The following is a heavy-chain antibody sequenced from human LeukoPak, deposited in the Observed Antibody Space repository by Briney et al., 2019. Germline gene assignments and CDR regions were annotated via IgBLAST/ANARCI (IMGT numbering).Heavy chain of an antibody. J-gene: IGHJ4*02. V-gene: IGHV3-74*01. CDR2: INSDGSST. Sequence: PGGSLRLSCVASGFTFTNAWMHWVRQAPGKGLVWVSRINSDGSSTSYADSVKGRFTISRDNAKNTLYLQMNSLRAEDTAVYYCTRAAAGTFDYWGQGTLVTVSS. D-gene: IGHD6-13*01. CDR3: TRAAAGTFDY. CDR1: GFTFTNAW.